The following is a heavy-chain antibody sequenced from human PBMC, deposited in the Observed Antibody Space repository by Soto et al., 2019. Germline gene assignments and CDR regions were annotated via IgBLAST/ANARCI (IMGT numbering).Heavy chain of an antibody. V-gene: IGHV3-21*01. CDR3: ARELASTGGDYFAS. J-gene: IGHJ4*02. CDR1: GFTFRNYN. Sequence: EVQLVESGGGLVKAGGSLRLFCTASGFTFRNYNMNWVRQAPGKGLEWVSFISTGGAYMFYADSVKGRFTISRDNAQESLFLQIARPRAEDTAVYYCARELASTGGDYFASWGQGTLVTVSS. CDR2: ISTGGAYM. D-gene: IGHD4-17*01.